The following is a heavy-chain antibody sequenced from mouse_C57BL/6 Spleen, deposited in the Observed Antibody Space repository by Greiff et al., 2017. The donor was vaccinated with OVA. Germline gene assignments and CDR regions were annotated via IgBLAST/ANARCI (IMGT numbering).Heavy chain of an antibody. V-gene: IGHV3-6*01. CDR3: ARYYYGSSEVFDY. J-gene: IGHJ2*01. D-gene: IGHD1-1*01. CDR1: GYSITSGYY. Sequence: ESGPGLVKPSQSLSLTCSVTGYSITSGYYWNWIRQFPGNKLEWMGYISYDGSNNYNPSLKNRISITRDTSKNQFFLKLNSVTTEDTATYYCARYYYGSSEVFDYWGQGTTLTVSS. CDR2: ISYDGSN.